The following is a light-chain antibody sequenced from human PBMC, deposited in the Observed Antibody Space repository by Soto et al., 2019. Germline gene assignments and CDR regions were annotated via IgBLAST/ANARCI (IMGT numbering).Light chain of an antibody. V-gene: IGKV3-20*01. CDR2: GAS. J-gene: IGKJ4*01. Sequence: IVLTQSPGTLSLSPWERATLSCRASQSVSSSYLAWYQQTPGQVPSVLIYGASGRATGFRDRFSGSGSGTDFTLPISRLEPEDFAVYYCKQYGSFGGGTKVDIK. CDR1: QSVSSSY. CDR3: KQYGS.